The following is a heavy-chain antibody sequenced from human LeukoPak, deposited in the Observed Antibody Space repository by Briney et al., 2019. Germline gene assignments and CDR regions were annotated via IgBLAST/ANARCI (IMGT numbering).Heavy chain of an antibody. V-gene: IGHV4-39*01. D-gene: IGHD6-13*01. Sequence: NPSETLSLTCTVSGGSISSSSYYWGWIRQPPGKGLEWIGSIYYSGSTYYNPSLKSRVTISVDTSKNQFSLKLSSVTAADTAVYYCARLAAPLRLFDPWGQGTLVTVSS. CDR3: ARLAAPLRLFDP. CDR2: IYYSGST. J-gene: IGHJ5*02. CDR1: GGSISSSSYY.